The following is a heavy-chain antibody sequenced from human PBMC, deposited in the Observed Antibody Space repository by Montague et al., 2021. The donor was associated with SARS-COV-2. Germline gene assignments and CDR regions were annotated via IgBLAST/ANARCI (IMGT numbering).Heavy chain of an antibody. CDR2: IHNSGTT. V-gene: IGHV4-39*01. J-gene: IGHJ5*02. CDR1: GDSTSCPNCY. Sequence: SETLSLTCTVSGDSTSCPNCYWGWIRQAPGKGLDWIGTIHNSGTTCYNPSLKSRLTISIDTSKNQFSLKLTSVTAADTAVYYCARHRNYGDHSLDNWFHPWGQGTLVTVSS. CDR3: ARHRNYGDHSLDNWFHP. D-gene: IGHD4-17*01.